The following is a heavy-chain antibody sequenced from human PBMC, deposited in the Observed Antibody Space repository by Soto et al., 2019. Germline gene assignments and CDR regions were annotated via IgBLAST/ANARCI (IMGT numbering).Heavy chain of an antibody. V-gene: IGHV4-4*02. D-gene: IGHD6-19*01. CDR1: GGSISSSNW. J-gene: IGHJ5*02. CDR2: IYHSGST. CDR3: ARGAVAAIINWFDP. Sequence: SETLSLTCAVSGGSISSSNWWSWVRQPPGKGLEWIGEIYHSGSTNYNPSLKSRVTISVDKSKNQFSLKLSSVTAADTAVYYCARGAVAAIINWFDPWGQGTLVTVSS.